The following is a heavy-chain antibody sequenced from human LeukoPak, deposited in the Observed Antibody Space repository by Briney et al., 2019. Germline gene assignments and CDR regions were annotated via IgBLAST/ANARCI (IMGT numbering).Heavy chain of an antibody. D-gene: IGHD3-22*01. CDR3: ARDYTMTHAFDI. V-gene: IGHV4-59*01. CDR1: GGSLRDYY. J-gene: IGHJ3*02. Sequence: ETLWLTCTVSGGSLRDYYGSWFRQPPGEGLEWIGYIFSTWSTTYNPSLKSRVTISVDTSKNQFSLKLNSVSAADSALYYCARDYTMTHAFDIWGQGTLVTVSS. CDR2: IFSTWST.